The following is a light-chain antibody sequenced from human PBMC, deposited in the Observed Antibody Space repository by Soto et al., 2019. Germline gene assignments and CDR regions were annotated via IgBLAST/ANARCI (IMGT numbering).Light chain of an antibody. V-gene: IGKV4-1*01. CDR1: QSVLDTSNNKNY. CDR3: QSQYT. Sequence: DIVMTQSPDFLAVYLGERATINCKSSQSVLDTSNNKNYLAWYQQKPGQPPKLLISWASTRDSGVPDRFSGSGSGTDFTLTISSLQAEYVAVYYCQSQYTFGQGTKLEIK. J-gene: IGKJ2*01. CDR2: WAS.